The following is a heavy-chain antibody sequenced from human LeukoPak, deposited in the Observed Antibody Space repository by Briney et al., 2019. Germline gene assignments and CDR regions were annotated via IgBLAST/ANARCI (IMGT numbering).Heavy chain of an antibody. CDR2: IYIGDSDT. CDR1: GYRFTNSW. V-gene: IGHV5-51*01. Sequence: GESLKISCQGSGYRFTNSWIAWVRQMPGKGLEWMGMIYIGDSDTRYNPSFQGQVNISADRSINTAYLQWSRLKAPDTAMYYCARTSPHVWFDPWGQGTLVIVSS. D-gene: IGHD3-16*01. J-gene: IGHJ5*02. CDR3: ARTSPHVWFDP.